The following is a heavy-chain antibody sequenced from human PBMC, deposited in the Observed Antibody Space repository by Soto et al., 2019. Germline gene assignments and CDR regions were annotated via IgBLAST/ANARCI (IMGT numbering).Heavy chain of an antibody. J-gene: IGHJ5*02. CDR2: TAYTGNT. Sequence: EPLTLSCVVSGGSISYYLCCWARKLFGTGLEWIAYTAYTGNTNYNPSLKSRVTISMNTSKNQLSLKLTSMTATHTAVYYCARVMHAGFTHYFDPWGQGTLVTVSS. CDR3: ARVMHAGFTHYFDP. V-gene: IGHV4-59*01. CDR1: GGSISYYL. D-gene: IGHD1-26*01.